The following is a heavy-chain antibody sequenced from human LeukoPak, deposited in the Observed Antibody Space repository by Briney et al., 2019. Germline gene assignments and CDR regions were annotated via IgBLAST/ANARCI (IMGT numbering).Heavy chain of an antibody. J-gene: IGHJ1*01. D-gene: IGHD3-9*01. CDR3: ATSRRGRYFDWLLVYFQH. CDR1: GYTLTELS. V-gene: IGHV1-24*01. CDR2: FDPEDGET. Sequence: ASVNVSCKVSGYTLTELSMHWVRQAPGTGLEWMGGFDPEDGETIYAKKFQGRVTMTEDTSTDTAYMELSSLRSEDTAVYYCATSRRGRYFDWLLVYFQHWGQGTLVTVSS.